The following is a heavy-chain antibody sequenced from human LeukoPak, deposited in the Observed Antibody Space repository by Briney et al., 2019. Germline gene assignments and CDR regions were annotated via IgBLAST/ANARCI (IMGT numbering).Heavy chain of an antibody. Sequence: SETLSLTCTVSGNSISSGDYYWSWIRQPAGKGLEWIGRIYTSGSPTYNPSLKSRVTISGDTSENQFSLRLSSVTAADTAVYYCARSSYSYDISGSVPFDYWGQGTLVTVSS. J-gene: IGHJ4*02. CDR1: GNSISSGDYY. V-gene: IGHV4-61*02. CDR3: ARSSYSYDISGSVPFDY. D-gene: IGHD3-22*01. CDR2: IYTSGSP.